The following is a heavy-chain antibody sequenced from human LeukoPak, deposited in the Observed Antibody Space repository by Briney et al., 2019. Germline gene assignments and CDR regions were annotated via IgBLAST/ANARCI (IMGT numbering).Heavy chain of an antibody. CDR1: GDSISSYY. Sequence: SETLSLTCSVSGDSISSYYWSWIRQPAGKGLEWIGRIYASGITNYNPSLRSRVTVSVDTSKNQFSLKLSSVTAADTAVYYCARRMGDWGQGTLVTVSS. J-gene: IGHJ4*02. CDR3: ARRMGD. V-gene: IGHV4-4*07. D-gene: IGHD1-26*01. CDR2: IYASGIT.